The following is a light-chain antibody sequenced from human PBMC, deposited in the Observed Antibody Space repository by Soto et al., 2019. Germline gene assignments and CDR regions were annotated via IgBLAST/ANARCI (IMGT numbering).Light chain of an antibody. Sequence: QSALTQPASVSGSPGQSITISCTGTSNDVGSYNLVSWYQQFPGKAPKLIIYEVSRRPSGVSYRFSGSKSGNTASLTISGLQAEDEAHYHCCSYGGSSTLVFGGGTKVTVL. CDR1: SNDVGSYNL. CDR2: EVS. CDR3: CSYGGSSTLV. J-gene: IGLJ2*01. V-gene: IGLV2-23*02.